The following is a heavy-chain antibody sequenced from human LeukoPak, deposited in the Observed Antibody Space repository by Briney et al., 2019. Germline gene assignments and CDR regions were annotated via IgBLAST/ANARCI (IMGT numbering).Heavy chain of an antibody. D-gene: IGHD3-10*01. J-gene: IGHJ4*02. CDR1: GFTFSSYS. Sequence: GGSLRLSCAASGFTFSSYSMSWVRQAPGKGLEWVSSISSSSSYIYYADSVKGRFTISRDNAKNSLYLQMNSLRAEDTAVYYCARSMVRGVTDWGQGTLVTVSS. CDR3: ARSMVRGVTD. CDR2: ISSSSSYI. V-gene: IGHV3-21*01.